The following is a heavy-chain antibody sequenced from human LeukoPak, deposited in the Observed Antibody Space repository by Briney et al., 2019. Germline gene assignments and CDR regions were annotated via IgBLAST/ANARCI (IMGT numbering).Heavy chain of an antibody. V-gene: IGHV3-21*01. D-gene: IGHD3-22*01. J-gene: IGHJ4*02. CDR2: IDNSSSDI. CDR1: GFIFTTYS. Sequence: GGSLRLSCAASGFIFTTYSMRWVRQARGKGLEWVSYIDNSSSDIDYADSVKGRFIVSRDNAKNSLYLQMNRLRAEDTAVYYCARIYSGGYYSYDYWGQGTLVTVSS. CDR3: ARIYSGGYYSYDY.